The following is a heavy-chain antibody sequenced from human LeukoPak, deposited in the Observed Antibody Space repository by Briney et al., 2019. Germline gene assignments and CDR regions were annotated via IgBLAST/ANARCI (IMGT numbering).Heavy chain of an antibody. V-gene: IGHV4-39*01. Sequence: PSETLSLTCTVSGGSISNSSYYWGWIRQPPGKGLEWIGSIYYSGSTYYNPSLKSRVTTPVDTPKNQFSLKLSSVTAADTAVYYCASRLGYCSSTSCGTLDYWGQGTLVTVSS. CDR1: GGSISNSSYY. D-gene: IGHD2-2*01. CDR3: ASRLGYCSSTSCGTLDY. CDR2: IYYSGST. J-gene: IGHJ4*02.